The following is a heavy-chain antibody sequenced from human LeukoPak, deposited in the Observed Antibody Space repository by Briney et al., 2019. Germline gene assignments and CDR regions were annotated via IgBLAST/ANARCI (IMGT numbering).Heavy chain of an antibody. J-gene: IGHJ4*02. CDR1: GGSISTSNYY. CDR2: IFYSGST. Sequence: SSETLSLTCTVSGGSISTSNYYWGWIRQPPGKGLEWIGNIFYSGSTYYSPSLKSRVTISLDTSRNQFSLKLNSVTAADTAVYYCARDTARNFDYWGQGTLVTVSS. D-gene: IGHD5-18*01. V-gene: IGHV4-39*07. CDR3: ARDTARNFDY.